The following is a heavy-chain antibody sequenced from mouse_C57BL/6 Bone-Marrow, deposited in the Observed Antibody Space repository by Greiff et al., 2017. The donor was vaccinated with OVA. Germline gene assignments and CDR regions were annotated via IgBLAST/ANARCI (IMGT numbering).Heavy chain of an antibody. Sequence: QVQLQQPGAELVKPGASVKMSCKASGYTFTSYWITWVKQRPGQGLEWIGDIYPGSGSTNYNEKFKSKATLTVDTSSSTAYMQLSSLTSEDSAVYYCASDYYASIYWYFDVWGRGTTVTVSS. CDR1: GYTFTSYW. CDR3: ASDYYASIYWYFDV. V-gene: IGHV1-55*01. D-gene: IGHD1-1*01. J-gene: IGHJ1*03. CDR2: IYPGSGST.